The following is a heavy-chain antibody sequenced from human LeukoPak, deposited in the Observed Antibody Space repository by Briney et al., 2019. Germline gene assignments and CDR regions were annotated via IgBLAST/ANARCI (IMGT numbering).Heavy chain of an antibody. Sequence: SETLSLTCTVSGGSISSYYWSWIRQPAVKGLEWIGRIYTSGSTNYNPSLKSRVTMSVDTSKNQFSLKLSSVTAADTAVYYCARDPADYYDRWVYYYGMDVWGQGTTVTVSS. CDR3: ARDPADYYDRWVYYYGMDV. V-gene: IGHV4-4*07. J-gene: IGHJ6*02. CDR2: IYTSGST. CDR1: GGSISSYY. D-gene: IGHD3-22*01.